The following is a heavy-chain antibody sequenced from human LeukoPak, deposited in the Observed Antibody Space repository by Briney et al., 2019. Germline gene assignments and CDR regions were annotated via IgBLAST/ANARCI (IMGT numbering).Heavy chain of an antibody. CDR1: GFTFDDYA. CDR2: ISWNSGSI. D-gene: IGHD5-18*01. Sequence: SGGSLRLSCAASGFTFDDYAMHWVRQAPGKGLELVSGISWNSGSIGYADSVKGRFTISRDNAKNPLYLQMNSLRAEDTALYYCARTPRGYSYGYYFDYWGQGTLVTVSS. CDR3: ARTPRGYSYGYYFDY. J-gene: IGHJ4*02. V-gene: IGHV3-9*01.